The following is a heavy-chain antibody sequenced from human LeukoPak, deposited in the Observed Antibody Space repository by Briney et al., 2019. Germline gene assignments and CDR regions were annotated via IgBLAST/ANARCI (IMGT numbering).Heavy chain of an antibody. CDR2: VSYSGST. D-gene: IGHD5-18*01. V-gene: IGHV4-59*08. J-gene: IGHJ4*02. CDR1: TGSISSYY. Sequence: SETLSLTCTVSTGSISSYYWGWIRQPPGKGLEWIGYVSYSGSTNYNPSLKSRVTISVDTSKNQFSLMLSSVTAADTAVYYCARPLLSFGDTAMVLWGQGTLVTVSS. CDR3: ARPLLSFGDTAMVL.